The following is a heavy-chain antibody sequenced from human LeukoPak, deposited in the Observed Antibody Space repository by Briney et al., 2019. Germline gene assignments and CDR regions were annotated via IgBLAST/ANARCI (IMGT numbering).Heavy chain of an antibody. CDR2: INTSGGST. Sequence: ASVKVSCKASGYTFTSYYIHWVRQAPGQGLEWMGIINTSGGSTSYAQKFQGRVTMTRDTSTSTVYMELSSLRSEDSAVYYCAREPRPFDYWGQGTLVTVSS. CDR3: AREPRPFDY. CDR1: GYTFTSYY. J-gene: IGHJ4*02. V-gene: IGHV1-46*01.